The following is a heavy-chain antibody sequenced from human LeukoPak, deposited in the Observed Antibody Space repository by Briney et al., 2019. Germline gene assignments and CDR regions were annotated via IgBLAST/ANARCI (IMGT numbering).Heavy chain of an antibody. V-gene: IGHV1-18*01. D-gene: IGHD2-21*02. CDR1: GYTFTSYG. J-gene: IGHJ3*02. CDR2: ISAYNGNT. CDR3: ARVKGGVTARGAFDI. Sequence: ASVKVSCKASGYTFTSYGISWVRQAPGQGLEWMGWISAYNGNTNYAQKLQGRVTMTRDTSTSTVYMELSSLRSEDTAVYYCARVKGGVTARGAFDIWGQGTMVTVSS.